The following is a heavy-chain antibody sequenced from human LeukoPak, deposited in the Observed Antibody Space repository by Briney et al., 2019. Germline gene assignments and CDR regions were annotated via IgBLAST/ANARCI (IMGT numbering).Heavy chain of an antibody. V-gene: IGHV4-38-2*02. CDR1: GFTFSSYA. CDR2: IYHSGST. D-gene: IGHD3-10*01. Sequence: GSLRLSCAASGFTFSSYAMSWIRQPPGKGLEWIGSIYHSGSTYYNPSLKSRVTISVDTSKNQFSLKLSSVTAADTAVYYCARDWFSDYWGQGTLVTVSS. J-gene: IGHJ4*02. CDR3: ARDWFSDY.